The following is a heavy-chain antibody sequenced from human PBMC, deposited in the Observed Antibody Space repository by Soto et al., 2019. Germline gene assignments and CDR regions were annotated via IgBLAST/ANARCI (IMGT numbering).Heavy chain of an antibody. V-gene: IGHV1-69*01. CDR3: ATGYSYGYDSYYYYGMDV. CDR2: IIPIFGTA. J-gene: IGHJ6*02. Sequence: QVQLVQSGAEVKKPGSSVKVSCTASGGTFSSYAISWVRQAPGQGLEWMGGIIPIFGTANYAQKFQGRVTITADESTSTAYMELSSLRSEDTAVYYCATGYSYGYDSYYYYGMDVWGQGTTVTVSS. D-gene: IGHD5-18*01. CDR1: GGTFSSYA.